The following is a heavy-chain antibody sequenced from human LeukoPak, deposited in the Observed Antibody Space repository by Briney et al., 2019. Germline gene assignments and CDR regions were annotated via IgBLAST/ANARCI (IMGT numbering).Heavy chain of an antibody. CDR2: ISHSGST. J-gene: IGHJ4*02. D-gene: IGHD6-19*01. CDR1: GGSFSGYY. V-gene: IGHV4-34*01. CDR3: ARGELQYSSGRYAVRVLDY. Sequence: SETLSLTCAVYGGSFSGYYWSWIRQPPGKGLEWIGEISHSGSTNYNPSLKSRVIISVDTSKNQFSLKVTSVTAADTAVYYCARGELQYSSGRYAVRVLDYWGQGTLVTVSS.